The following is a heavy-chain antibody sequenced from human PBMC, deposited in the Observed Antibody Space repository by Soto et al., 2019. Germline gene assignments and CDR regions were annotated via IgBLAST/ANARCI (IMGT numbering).Heavy chain of an antibody. CDR1: GVTFSGYA. CDR2: ISGSGGST. Sequence: GGSQRLSCAASGVTFSGYAMSWVRQAPGKGLEWVSAISGSGGSTYYADSVKGRFTISRDNSKNTLYLQMNSLRAEDTAVYYCAKDVGMITSSWGQGTLVTVSS. CDR3: AKDVGMITSS. D-gene: IGHD3-16*01. J-gene: IGHJ4*02. V-gene: IGHV3-23*01.